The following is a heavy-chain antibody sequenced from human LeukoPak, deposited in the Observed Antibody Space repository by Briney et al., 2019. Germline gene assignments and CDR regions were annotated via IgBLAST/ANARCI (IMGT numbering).Heavy chain of an antibody. D-gene: IGHD3-10*02. CDR3: AELGITMIGGV. CDR1: GFTFDEYA. CDR2: ISWNGGTI. V-gene: IGHV3-9*01. J-gene: IGHJ6*04. Sequence: GGSLRLSCAASGFTFDEYAMHWVRQAPGKGLEWVSGISWNGGTIDYADSVKGRFTISRDNAKNSLYLQMNSLRAEDTAVYYCAELGITMIGGVWGKGTTVTISS.